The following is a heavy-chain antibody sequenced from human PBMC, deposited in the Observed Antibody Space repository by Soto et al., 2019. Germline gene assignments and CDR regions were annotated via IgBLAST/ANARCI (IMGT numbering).Heavy chain of an antibody. J-gene: IGHJ4*02. Sequence: SETLSLTCAVYGGSFSGYYWSWIRQPPGKGLEWIGRINYSGSTYYNPSLKSRVTISVDTSKNQFSLKLSSVTAADTAVYYCARQGIYQQQRGYFDYWGQGTLVTVSS. CDR2: INYSGST. D-gene: IGHD2-2*01. CDR1: GGSFSGYY. V-gene: IGHV4-34*01. CDR3: ARQGIYQQQRGYFDY.